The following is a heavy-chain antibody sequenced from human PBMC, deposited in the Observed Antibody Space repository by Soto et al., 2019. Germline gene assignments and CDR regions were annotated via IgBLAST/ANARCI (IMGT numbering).Heavy chain of an antibody. CDR3: AKVPYSSGWYLDY. J-gene: IGHJ4*02. D-gene: IGHD6-19*01. V-gene: IGHV3-23*01. CDR2: ISGSGGST. Sequence: EVQLLESGGGLVQPGGSLRLSCAASGFTFSRYAMSWVRQAPGKGLEWVSAISGSGGSTYYADSVKGRFTISRDNSKNTLYLQMNSLRAEDTAVYYCAKVPYSSGWYLDYWGQGPLVTGSS. CDR1: GFTFSRYA.